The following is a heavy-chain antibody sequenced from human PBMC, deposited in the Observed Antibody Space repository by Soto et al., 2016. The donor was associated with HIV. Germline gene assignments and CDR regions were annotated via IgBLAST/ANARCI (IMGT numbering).Heavy chain of an antibody. Sequence: QVQLQESGPGLVKPSQTLSLTCSVSGDSISSADYYWSWIRQRPGKGLEWIGYIYYTGRTYYNMSLKSRLTISIDTSKNQFSVKLRSVTAADTAIYYCSRGDGDYLLDYWGQGMLVTVSS. CDR2: IYYTGRT. D-gene: IGHD2-21*01. CDR1: GDSISSADYY. CDR3: SRGDGDYLLDY. J-gene: IGHJ4*02. V-gene: IGHV4-31*02.